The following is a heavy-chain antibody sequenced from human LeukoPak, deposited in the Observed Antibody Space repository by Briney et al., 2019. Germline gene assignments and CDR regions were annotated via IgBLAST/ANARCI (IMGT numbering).Heavy chain of an antibody. V-gene: IGHV4-34*01. J-gene: IGHJ4*02. CDR3: ARVRGGPSDY. CDR1: GGSFSGYY. CDR2: INHSGST. Sequence: SETLSLTCAVYGGSFSGYYWSWIRQPPGKGLEWIGEINHSGSTNYNPSLKSRVTISVDTSKNQFSLKLSSVTAADTAVYYRARVRGGPSDYWGQGTLVTVSS. D-gene: IGHD3-10*01.